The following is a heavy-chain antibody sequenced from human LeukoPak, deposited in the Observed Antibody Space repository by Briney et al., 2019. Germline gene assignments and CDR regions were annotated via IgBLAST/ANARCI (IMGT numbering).Heavy chain of an antibody. V-gene: IGHV3-74*01. CDR1: GFTFSSYW. CDR2: INSDGSDT. Sequence: GGSLRLSCAASGFTFSSYWMHWVRQVPGKGLVWVSRINSDGSDTSYADSVKGRFTISRDNAKNTLYLQMNSLRAEDTAIYYCARRSSPPTYCSSTSCHSLDFWGQGTLVTVSS. J-gene: IGHJ4*02. CDR3: ARRSSPPTYCSSTSCHSLDF. D-gene: IGHD2-2*01.